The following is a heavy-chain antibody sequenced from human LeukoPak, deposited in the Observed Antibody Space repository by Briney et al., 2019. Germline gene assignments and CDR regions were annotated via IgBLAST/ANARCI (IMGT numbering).Heavy chain of an antibody. CDR2: VYTSGNT. D-gene: IGHD5-24*01. CDR1: GGSINSGDYY. V-gene: IGHV4-61*02. CDR3: ARGGTIFTFFDY. J-gene: IGHJ4*02. Sequence: PSQTPSLTCTVSGGSINSGDYYWSWIRQPAGKGLEWIGRVYTSGNTLYNPSLKSRVAISIDRSKNQFSLKLTSVTAADTALYHCARGGTIFTFFDYWGQGIVVTVSS.